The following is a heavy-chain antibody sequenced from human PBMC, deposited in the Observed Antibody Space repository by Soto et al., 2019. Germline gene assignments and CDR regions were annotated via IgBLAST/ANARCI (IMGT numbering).Heavy chain of an antibody. CDR2: MNPNSGNT. D-gene: IGHD3-10*01. J-gene: IGHJ5*02. V-gene: IGHV1-8*01. CDR3: ARAVYYGSGSYYKGNWFDP. CDR1: GYTFTSYD. Sequence: QVQLVQSGAEVKKPGASVKVSCKASGYTFTSYDINSVRQATGQGLEWMGWMNPNSGNTGYAQKFQGRVTMTRNTSISTAYMELSSLRSEDTAVYYCARAVYYGSGSYYKGNWFDPWGQGTLVTVSS.